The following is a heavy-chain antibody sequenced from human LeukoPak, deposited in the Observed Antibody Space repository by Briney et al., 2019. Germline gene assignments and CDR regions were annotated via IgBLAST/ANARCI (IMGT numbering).Heavy chain of an antibody. D-gene: IGHD6-13*01. J-gene: IGHJ5*02. CDR2: INHSGST. V-gene: IGHV4-34*01. CDR3: ARVGSVQQQLVRRWFDP. CDR1: GGSFSGYY. Sequence: PSETLSLTCAVYGGSFSGYYWSWIRQPPGKGLEWIGEINHSGSTNYNPYLKSRVTISVDTSKNQFSLKLSSVTAADTAVYYCARVGSVQQQLVRRWFDPWGQGTLVTVSS.